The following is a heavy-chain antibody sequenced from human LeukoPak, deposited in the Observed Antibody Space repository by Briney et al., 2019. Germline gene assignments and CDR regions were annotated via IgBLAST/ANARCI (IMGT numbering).Heavy chain of an antibody. Sequence: ASVKVPCKASGGTFSSYAISWVRQAPGQGLEWMGRIIPILGIANYAQKFQGRVTITADKSTSTAYMELSSLRSEDTAVYYCARRERGSFHYYYYGMDVWGQGTTVTVSS. CDR2: IIPILGIA. CDR3: ARRERGSFHYYYYGMDV. J-gene: IGHJ6*02. V-gene: IGHV1-69*04. D-gene: IGHD2-15*01. CDR1: GGTFSSYA.